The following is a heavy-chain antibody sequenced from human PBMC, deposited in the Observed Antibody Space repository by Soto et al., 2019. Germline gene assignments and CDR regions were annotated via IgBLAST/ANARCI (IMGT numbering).Heavy chain of an antibody. CDR1: GDSVSRNSAA. J-gene: IGHJ1*01. D-gene: IGHD6-19*01. CDR2: TYYRSKWYN. CDR3: ARGIAVAIQP. Sequence: SQPHSLPCAISGDSVSRNSAAWNWIRQSPSRGLEWLGRTYYRSKWYNDYAVSVKSRISINPDTSKNQLSLQLNSVTPEDKAWYYFARGIAVAIQPWGQGIPVTV. V-gene: IGHV6-1*01.